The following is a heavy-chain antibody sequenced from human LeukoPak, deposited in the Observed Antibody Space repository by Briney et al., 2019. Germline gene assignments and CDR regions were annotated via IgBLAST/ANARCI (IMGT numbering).Heavy chain of an antibody. D-gene: IGHD3-10*01. Sequence: GESLKISCKGSGYSFTNYWIGWVRQMPGKGLEWMGLIYPGDSDTRYSPSFQGQVTISADKSISTAYLQWSSLKASDTAMYCRARRNGYGSGSYPFDYWGQGTLVTVSS. J-gene: IGHJ4*02. V-gene: IGHV5-51*01. CDR2: IYPGDSDT. CDR3: ARRNGYGSGSYPFDY. CDR1: GYSFTNYW.